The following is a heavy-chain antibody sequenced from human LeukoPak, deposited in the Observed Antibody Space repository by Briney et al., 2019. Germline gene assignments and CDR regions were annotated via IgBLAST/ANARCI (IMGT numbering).Heavy chain of an antibody. J-gene: IGHJ4*02. CDR3: ARHPYYYDSSGYYYYVDY. V-gene: IGHV4-39*01. D-gene: IGHD3-22*01. Sequence: SETLSLTFAVSGGSLRNSSFYWGWIRPPPGKGLEWIASIYNSGTTYYNPSLKSRITIFVDTSKNQVSLKLRSVTAADTAVYYCARHPYYYDSSGYYYYVDYWGQGTLVTVSS. CDR2: IYNSGTT. CDR1: GGSLRNSSFY.